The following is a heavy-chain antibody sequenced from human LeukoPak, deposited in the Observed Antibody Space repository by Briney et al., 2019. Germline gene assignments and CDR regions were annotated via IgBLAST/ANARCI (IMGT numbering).Heavy chain of an antibody. CDR1: GYTFTNDD. J-gene: IGHJ4*02. D-gene: IGHD3-9*01. CDR3: ARSASGTGYTA. CDR2: MNPNSGNT. V-gene: IGHV1-8*01. Sequence: GASVKVSCKASGYTFTNDDISCVRQATGQGLEWIGKMNPNSGNTGYAQKFQGRVTMTRSTSVSTVHMELNSLTSEDTAVYFCARSASGTGYTAWGQGTLVTVSS.